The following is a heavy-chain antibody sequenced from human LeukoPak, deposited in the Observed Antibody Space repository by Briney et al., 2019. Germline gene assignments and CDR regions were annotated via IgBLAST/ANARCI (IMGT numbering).Heavy chain of an antibody. CDR1: GGSISSYY. CDR2: IYYSGST. CDR3: ARVGPGGLVPASFDY. D-gene: IGHD6-6*01. J-gene: IGHJ4*02. V-gene: IGHV4-59*01. Sequence: SETLSLTCTVSGGSISSYYWSWIRQPPGKGLEWIGYIYYSGSTNYNPSLKSRVTISVDTSKNQFSLKLSSVTAADTAVYYCARVGPGGLVPASFDYWGQGTLVTVSS.